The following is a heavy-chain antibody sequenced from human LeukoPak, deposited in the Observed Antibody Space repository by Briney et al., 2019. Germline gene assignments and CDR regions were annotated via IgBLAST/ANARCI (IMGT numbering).Heavy chain of an antibody. V-gene: IGHV3-21*01. D-gene: IGHD2-21*01. CDR3: AREQSYSEEIVVVNPPFDY. Sequence: GSLRLSXTASGFTFSSYSMNWVRQAPGKGLEWVSSISSSSSYIYYADSVKGRFTISRDNAKNSLYLQMNSLRAEDTALYYCAREQSYSEEIVVVNPPFDYWGQGTLVTVSS. J-gene: IGHJ4*02. CDR1: GFTFSSYS. CDR2: ISSSSSYI.